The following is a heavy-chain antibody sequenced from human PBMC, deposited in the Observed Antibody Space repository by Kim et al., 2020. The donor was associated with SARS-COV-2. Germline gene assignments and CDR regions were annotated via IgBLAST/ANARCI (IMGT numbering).Heavy chain of an antibody. V-gene: IGHV4-39*01. CDR1: GGSISSSSYN. D-gene: IGHD1-26*01. CDR2: VFYSGST. Sequence: SETLSLTCNVSGGSISSSSYNWGWIRQPPGKGLEWIGSVFYSGSTHYNPSLKSRLTISVDTSKNQFYLKVNSVTAADTAVYYCARHFGGSLDYWSQGTLVTVSS. J-gene: IGHJ4*01. CDR3: ARHFGGSLDY.